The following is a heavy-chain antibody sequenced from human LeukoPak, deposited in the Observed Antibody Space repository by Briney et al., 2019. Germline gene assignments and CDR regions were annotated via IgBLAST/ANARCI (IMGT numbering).Heavy chain of an antibody. V-gene: IGHV3-7*01. J-gene: IGHJ2*01. CDR2: INQDGSQK. CDR1: GFTFNSYW. CDR3: ARKGWYSDL. Sequence: PGGSLRLSCAASGFTFNSYWMTWVRQAPGKGLGWMASINQDGSQKYYVESLKGRFTISRDNAKNSHYLQMNSLRAEDTAVYYCARKGWYSDLWGRGTLVSVSS.